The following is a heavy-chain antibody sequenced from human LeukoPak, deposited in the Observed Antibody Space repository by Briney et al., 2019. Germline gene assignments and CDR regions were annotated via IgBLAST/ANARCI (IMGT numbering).Heavy chain of an antibody. D-gene: IGHD3-22*01. J-gene: IGHJ4*02. CDR3: ARGMGYYDSSGYSY. Sequence: ASVNVSCKASGYTFTSYGISWVRQAPGQGLEWMGWINPNSGGTNYAQKFQGRVTMTRDTSISTAYMELSRLRSDDTAVYYCARGMGYYDSSGYSYWGQGTLVTVSS. CDR1: GYTFTSYG. V-gene: IGHV1-2*02. CDR2: INPNSGGT.